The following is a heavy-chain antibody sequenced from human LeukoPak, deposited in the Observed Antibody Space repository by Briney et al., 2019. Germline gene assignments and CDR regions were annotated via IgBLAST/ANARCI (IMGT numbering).Heavy chain of an antibody. V-gene: IGHV3-30*18. J-gene: IGHJ4*02. CDR3: AKDNGDYVLGFDY. D-gene: IGHD4-17*01. CDR1: GFTFSSYG. CDR2: ISYDGSNK. Sequence: GGSLGLSCAASGFTFSSYGMHWVRQAPGKGLERVAVISYDGSNKYYADSVKGRFTISRDNSKNTLYLQMNSLRAEDTAVYYCAKDNGDYVLGFDYWGQGTLVTVSS.